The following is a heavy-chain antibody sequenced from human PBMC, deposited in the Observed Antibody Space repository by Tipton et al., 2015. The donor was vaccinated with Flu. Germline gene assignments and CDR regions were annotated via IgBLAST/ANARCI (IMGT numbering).Heavy chain of an antibody. D-gene: IGHD3-22*01. CDR2: IYDTVTS. Sequence: TLSLTCTVSDDSITSYYWSWIRQPPGKGLEWIGYIYDTVTSNYNPSLKSRLTISVDSSKNQLSLKLTSVTAADTAVYYCARGTRADYDSSDHTGYWGQGTLVTVSA. V-gene: IGHV4-59*01. CDR1: DDSITSYY. J-gene: IGHJ4*02. CDR3: ARGTRADYDSSDHTGY.